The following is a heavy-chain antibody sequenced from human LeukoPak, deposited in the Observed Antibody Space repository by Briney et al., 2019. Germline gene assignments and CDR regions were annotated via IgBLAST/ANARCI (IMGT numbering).Heavy chain of an antibody. CDR2: FDPEDGET. Sequence: ASVKVSCKVSGYTLTELSMHWVRQAPGKGLEWMGGFDPEDGETIYAQKFQGRVAMTEDTSTDTAYMELSSLRSEDTAVYYCATPGYSSGWYVYWGQGTLVTVSS. CDR1: GYTLTELS. J-gene: IGHJ4*02. D-gene: IGHD6-19*01. CDR3: ATPGYSSGWYVY. V-gene: IGHV1-24*01.